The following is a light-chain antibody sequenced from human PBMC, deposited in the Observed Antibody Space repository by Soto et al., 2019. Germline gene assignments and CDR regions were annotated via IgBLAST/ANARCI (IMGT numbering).Light chain of an antibody. CDR3: HQTYSTPQT. CDR2: SAS. Sequence: DIQMTQSPSSLSASVGDRVTITCRAGQTVTDYLNWYQHKPGKAPKLLIYSASTLQSGVPSRVSGSGSGTDFTLTSTSLQPEDFGTYYCHQTYSTPQTFGQGTRVEIK. J-gene: IGKJ1*01. V-gene: IGKV1-39*01. CDR1: QTVTDY.